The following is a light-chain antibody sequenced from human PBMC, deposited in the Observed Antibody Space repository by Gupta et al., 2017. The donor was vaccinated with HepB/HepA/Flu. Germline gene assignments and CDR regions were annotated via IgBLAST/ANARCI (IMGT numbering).Light chain of an antibody. Sequence: QSALTQPASVSGSPGQSITISCTGTSSDFGNYNLVSWYQQHPGKVPKLMIFEVSQRPSGVSNRFSGSKSGNTASLKISGLQAEDEADYYCCSYAGSNTFVFGGGTKLTGL. CDR3: CSYAGSNTFV. J-gene: IGLJ3*02. CDR1: SSDFGNYNL. CDR2: EVS. V-gene: IGLV2-23*02.